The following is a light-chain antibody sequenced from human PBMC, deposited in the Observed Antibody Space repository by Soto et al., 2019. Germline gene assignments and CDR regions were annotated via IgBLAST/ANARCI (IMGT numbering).Light chain of an antibody. V-gene: IGKV3-11*01. Sequence: EIVLTQSPATLSLSPGERATLSCRASQSVSSYLAWYQQKPGQAHRLLISDASNRATGIPARLSGSGSGTDFTLTVSSREPEDFAVYYCQERRDWPITFGGGTKVEI. CDR3: QERRDWPIT. J-gene: IGKJ4*01. CDR2: DAS. CDR1: QSVSSY.